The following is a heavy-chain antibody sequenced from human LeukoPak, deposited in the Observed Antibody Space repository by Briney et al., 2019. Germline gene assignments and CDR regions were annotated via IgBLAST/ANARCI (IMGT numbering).Heavy chain of an antibody. CDR2: VNPNSGNT. V-gene: IGHV1-8*01. D-gene: IGHD6-13*01. CDR1: GYTFSSYD. J-gene: IGHJ3*02. CDR3: ARGYSKNAFDI. Sequence: ASVKVSCKASGYTFSSYDINWVRQATGQGLEWMGWVNPNSGNTGYAQKFQGRVTMTRNTSISTAYMELSSLRSEDTAVYYCARGYSKNAFDIWGQGTMVTVSS.